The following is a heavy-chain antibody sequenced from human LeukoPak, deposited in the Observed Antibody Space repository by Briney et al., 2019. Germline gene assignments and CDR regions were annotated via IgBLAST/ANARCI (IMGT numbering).Heavy chain of an antibody. Sequence: SETLSLTCTVSGDSISSGDYYWSWIRQPPGKGLEWIGSIYYSGSTYYNPSLKSRVTISVDTSKNQFSLKLSSVTAADTAVYYCARERRGNYYYYMDVWGKGTTVTVSS. CDR3: ARERRGNYYYYMDV. V-gene: IGHV4-39*07. D-gene: IGHD3-10*01. CDR2: IYYSGST. J-gene: IGHJ6*03. CDR1: GDSISSGDYY.